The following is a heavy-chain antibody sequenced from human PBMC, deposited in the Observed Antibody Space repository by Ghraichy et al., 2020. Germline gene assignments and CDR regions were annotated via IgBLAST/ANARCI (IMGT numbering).Heavy chain of an antibody. V-gene: IGHV1-2*04. CDR3: ARGGPGNKLYYYYMDV. CDR1: GYTFTGYY. D-gene: IGHD1/OR15-1a*01. Sequence: ASVKVSCKASGYTFTGYYMHWVRQAPGQGLEWMGWINPNSGGTNYAQKFQGWVTMTRDTSISTAYMELSRLRSDDTAVYYCARGGPGNKLYYYYMDVWGKGTTVTVSS. J-gene: IGHJ6*03. CDR2: INPNSGGT.